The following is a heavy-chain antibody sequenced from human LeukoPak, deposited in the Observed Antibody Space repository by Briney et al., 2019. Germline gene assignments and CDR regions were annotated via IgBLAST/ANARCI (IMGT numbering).Heavy chain of an antibody. D-gene: IGHD3-22*01. J-gene: IGHJ6*03. CDR3: ARDRFNYYAYYMDV. Sequence: PSETLSPTCAVSGGSFSDFYWNWIRLPPGKGLEWIGEIKQSGTTNYNPSLKSRVTLSVDTAKRQVSLKLTSVTAADTGVYYCARDRFNYYAYYMDVWGRGTTVTVSS. CDR2: IKQSGTT. V-gene: IGHV4-34*01. CDR1: GGSFSDFY.